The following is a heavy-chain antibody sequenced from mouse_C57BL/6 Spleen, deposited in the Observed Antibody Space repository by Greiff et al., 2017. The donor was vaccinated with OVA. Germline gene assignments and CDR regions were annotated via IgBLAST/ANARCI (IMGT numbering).Heavy chain of an antibody. CDR1: GYTFTSYW. CDR2: IYPSDSET. J-gene: IGHJ4*01. Sequence: QVQLQQPGAELVRPGSSVKLSCKASGYTFTSYWMDWVKQRPGQGLEWIGNIYPSDSETHYNQKFKDKATLTVDKSSSTAYMQLSSLTSEDSAVYYCATTTHGYYAMDYWGQGTSVTVSS. D-gene: IGHD6-1*01. V-gene: IGHV1-61*01. CDR3: ATTTHGYYAMDY.